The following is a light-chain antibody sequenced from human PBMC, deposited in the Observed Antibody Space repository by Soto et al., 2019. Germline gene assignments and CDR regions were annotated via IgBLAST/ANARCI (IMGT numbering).Light chain of an antibody. V-gene: IGKV1-5*01. CDR1: QTISTW. CDR3: QQYNSYPWT. Sequence: DIQMTQSPSTLSASVGDRVTITCRASQTISTWLAWYQQKPGKAPKLLISDASGLQSGVPSRFSGTGSATEFTLSIRSLQPDDCATYYCQQYNSYPWTFGQGTTVEVK. CDR2: DAS. J-gene: IGKJ1*01.